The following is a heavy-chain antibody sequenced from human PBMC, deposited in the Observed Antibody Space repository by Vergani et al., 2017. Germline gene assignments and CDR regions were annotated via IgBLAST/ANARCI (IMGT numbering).Heavy chain of an antibody. Sequence: QVQLVQSGAEVKKPGSSVKVSCKASGGTFSSYAISWVRQAPGQGLEWMGRIIPIFGTANYAQKFQGRVTITADESTSTAYMELSSLKASDTAMYYCASLSVTTHEPIAAAGDAFDIWGQGTMVTVSS. V-gene: IGHV1-69*18. CDR3: ASLSVTTHEPIAAAGDAFDI. CDR2: IIPIFGTA. D-gene: IGHD6-13*01. J-gene: IGHJ3*02. CDR1: GGTFSSYA.